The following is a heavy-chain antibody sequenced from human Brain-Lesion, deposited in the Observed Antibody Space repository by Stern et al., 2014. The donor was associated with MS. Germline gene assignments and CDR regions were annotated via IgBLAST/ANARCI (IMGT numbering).Heavy chain of an antibody. CDR1: GGSVSSTSYA. CDR3: AGEEDIRYCSGGSCTGNWFDP. V-gene: IGHV4-39*01. CDR2: IYYIGNP. J-gene: IGHJ5*02. D-gene: IGHD2-15*01. Sequence: QVQLMQSGPGLVKPSETLSLTCTVAGGSVSSTSYAWAWIRQPPGKGLEWIGTIYYIGNPYNSPPHKSPPPISQAPSKNQFPLQLRLVTAADTAVYYCAGEEDIRYCSGGSCTGNWFDPWGQGTLVTVSS.